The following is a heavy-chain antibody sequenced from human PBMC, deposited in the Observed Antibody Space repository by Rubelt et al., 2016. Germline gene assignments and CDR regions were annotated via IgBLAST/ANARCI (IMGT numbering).Heavy chain of an antibody. CDR2: LKDDGSET. CDR1: GFTFTNYW. J-gene: IGHJ4*02. CDR3: ARHGRRCFDL. Sequence: EVQLEESGGGLVQPGGSLRLSCAASGFTFTNYWMAWVRQAPGKGLEWVANLKDDGSETYYVDSVKGRFTVSKDNAKNSMHLQRNSLRTEDTAVYYCARHGRRCFDLWGQGTLVTVSS. V-gene: IGHV3-7*03.